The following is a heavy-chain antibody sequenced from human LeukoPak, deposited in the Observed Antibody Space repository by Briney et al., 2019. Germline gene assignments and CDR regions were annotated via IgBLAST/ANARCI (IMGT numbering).Heavy chain of an antibody. CDR1: GFTFSSCW. Sequence: GGSLRLSCAASGFTFSSCWMSWVRQAPGKGLEWVANIKQDGSEKYYVDSVKGRFTISRDNAKSSLYLQMNSLRAEDTAVYYCARAPPRHYYDNTEYYFDYWGQGTLVTVPS. D-gene: IGHD3-22*01. J-gene: IGHJ4*02. V-gene: IGHV3-7*01. CDR2: IKQDGSEK. CDR3: ARAPPRHYYDNTEYYFDY.